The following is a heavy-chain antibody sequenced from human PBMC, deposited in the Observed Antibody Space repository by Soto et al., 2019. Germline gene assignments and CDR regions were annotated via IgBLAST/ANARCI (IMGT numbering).Heavy chain of an antibody. CDR1: GSTFTSYG. CDR3: ARGSSIAGRWDP. J-gene: IGHJ5*02. Sequence: QDQLVQSGAEVKKPGASVKVSCKASGSTFTSYGISWVRQAPGQGLEWMGWISAHNGKTNYAQKLQGRVTMTTDTSTSTVYMELRSLRSDDTAVYYCARGSSIAGRWDPWGQGTLVTVSS. V-gene: IGHV1-18*01. CDR2: ISAHNGKT. D-gene: IGHD6-6*01.